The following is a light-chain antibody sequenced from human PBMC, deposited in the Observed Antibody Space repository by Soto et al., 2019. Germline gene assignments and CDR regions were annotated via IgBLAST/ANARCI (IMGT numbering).Light chain of an antibody. V-gene: IGKV3-15*01. CDR2: AAS. J-gene: IGKJ2*01. CDR3: QQSYISPYT. Sequence: EVVTTQSPATLSVSPGERATLSCRASQGLGTNLAWYQQKPGQAPRLLIYAASTRATGVPGRFSGSGSGTEFTLTISSLHPEDFATYFCQQSYISPYTFGQGTKLEIK. CDR1: QGLGTN.